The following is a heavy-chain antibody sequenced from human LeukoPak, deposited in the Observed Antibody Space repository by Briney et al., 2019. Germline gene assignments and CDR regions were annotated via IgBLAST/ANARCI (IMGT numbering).Heavy chain of an antibody. CDR2: ISTSTNTI. J-gene: IGHJ6*03. D-gene: IGHD3-10*01. CDR1: GFTFSAYN. CDR3: ARASGWASSEIWFGELSLYYYYMDV. V-gene: IGHV3-48*04. Sequence: GGSLRLSCVVSGFTFSAYNMNWVRQAPGKGLEWVSYISTSTNTIYYADSVKGRFTVSRDNAKNSLYLQMNSLRAEDTAVYYCARASGWASSEIWFGELSLYYYYMDVWGKGTTVTISS.